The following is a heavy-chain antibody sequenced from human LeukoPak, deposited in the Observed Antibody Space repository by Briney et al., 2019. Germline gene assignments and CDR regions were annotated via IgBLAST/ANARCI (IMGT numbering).Heavy chain of an antibody. CDR1: GGSISSSSYY. CDR2: IYYSGST. J-gene: IGHJ5*02. Sequence: SGTLSLTCTVSGGSISSSSYYWGWIRQPPGKGLEWIGSIYYSGSTYYNPSLKSRVTISVDTSKNQFSLKLSSVTAADTAVYYCAREGFGEFNWFDPWGQGTLVTVSS. V-gene: IGHV4-39*01. CDR3: AREGFGEFNWFDP. D-gene: IGHD3-10*01.